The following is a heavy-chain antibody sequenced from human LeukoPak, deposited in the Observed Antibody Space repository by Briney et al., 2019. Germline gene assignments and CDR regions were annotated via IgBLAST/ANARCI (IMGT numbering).Heavy chain of an antibody. CDR1: GYTSTGYY. V-gene: IGHV1-2*02. CDR3: ARGNYYDSSGYYYNWFDP. Sequence: ASVKVFCKASGYTSTGYYMHWVRQAPGQGLEWMGWINPNSGGTNYAQKFQGRVTMTRDTSISTAYMELSRLRSDDTAVYYCARGNYYDSSGYYYNWFDPWGQGTLVTVSS. CDR2: INPNSGGT. J-gene: IGHJ5*02. D-gene: IGHD3-22*01.